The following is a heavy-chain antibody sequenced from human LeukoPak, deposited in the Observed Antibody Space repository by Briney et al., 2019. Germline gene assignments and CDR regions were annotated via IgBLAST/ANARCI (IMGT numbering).Heavy chain of an antibody. CDR3: AIGPGRRRDIVVVVAGSYYGMDV. V-gene: IGHV4-34*01. J-gene: IGHJ6*02. D-gene: IGHD2-15*01. CDR1: GGSFSGYY. CDR2: INHSGST. Sequence: SETLSLTCAVYGGSFSGYYWSWIRQPPGKGLEWIGEINHSGSTNYNPYLKSGGTISVDTSKNQLSLKLSSVTAADSAVYYCAIGPGRRRDIVVVVAGSYYGMDVWGQGTTVTVSS.